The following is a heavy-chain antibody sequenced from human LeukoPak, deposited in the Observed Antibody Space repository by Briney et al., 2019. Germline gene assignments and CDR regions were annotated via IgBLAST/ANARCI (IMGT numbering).Heavy chain of an antibody. J-gene: IGHJ4*02. CDR1: GFTFSSYA. Sequence: GGSLRLSCAASGFTFSSYAMSWVRQAPGKGLEWVSAISGSGGSTYYVDSVRGRFTISRDNAKKSLYLQMNSLRAEDTAVYYCARDDDWNYEDYWGQGTLVTVSS. V-gene: IGHV3-23*01. D-gene: IGHD1-7*01. CDR2: ISGSGGST. CDR3: ARDDDWNYEDY.